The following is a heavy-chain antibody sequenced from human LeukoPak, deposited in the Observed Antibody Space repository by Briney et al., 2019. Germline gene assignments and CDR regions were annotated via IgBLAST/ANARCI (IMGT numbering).Heavy chain of an antibody. CDR2: INQDGSQK. CDR1: GFTFSSHW. Sequence: GGSLRLSCAASGFTFSSHWMTWVRQAPGKGLEWVANINQDGSQKYYVDSVMGRFTISRDNAKNSLYLQLNNLRAEDTAVYYCARAQWELITMVRGVISWFDPWGQGTLVTVSS. V-gene: IGHV3-7*01. J-gene: IGHJ5*02. D-gene: IGHD3-10*01. CDR3: ARAQWELITMVRGVISWFDP.